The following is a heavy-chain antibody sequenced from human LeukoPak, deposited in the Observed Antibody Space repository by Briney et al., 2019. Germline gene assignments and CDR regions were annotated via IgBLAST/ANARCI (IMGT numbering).Heavy chain of an antibody. Sequence: TSETLSLTCTVSGVSITSYFWSWIRQPAGRGLEWIGYIYHSGSTNSNPSLKSRVSISLDTSKNQFSLKLSSVTAADTAVYYCARGRVPGAWGQGTLVTVSS. CDR2: IYHSGST. J-gene: IGHJ4*02. V-gene: IGHV4-59*01. CDR1: GVSITSYF. CDR3: ARGRVPGA. D-gene: IGHD6-19*01.